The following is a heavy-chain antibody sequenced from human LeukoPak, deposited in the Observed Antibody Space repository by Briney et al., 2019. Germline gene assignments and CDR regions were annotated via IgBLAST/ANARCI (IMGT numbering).Heavy chain of an antibody. CDR1: GGSISSYY. D-gene: IGHD6-19*01. CDR3: ARRWVTGYSSVFDP. CDR2: IYHSGST. J-gene: IGHJ5*02. Sequence: SETLSLTCTVSGGSISSYYWSWIRQPPGKGLEWIGYIYHSGSTYYNPSLRSRVTISVDTSKNQFSLKLSSVTAADTAVYYCARRWVTGYSSVFDPWGQGTLVTVSS. V-gene: IGHV4-59*08.